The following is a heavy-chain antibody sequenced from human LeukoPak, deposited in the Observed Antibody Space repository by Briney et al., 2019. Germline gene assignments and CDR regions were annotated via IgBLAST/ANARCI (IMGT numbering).Heavy chain of an antibody. J-gene: IGHJ5*02. CDR1: GYTFTSYD. CDR3: ARDLTGDRWFDP. CDR2: MNPNSGNT. V-gene: IGHV1-8*01. Sequence: ASVKVSCKASGYTFTSYDINWVRQATGQGLEWMGWMNPNSGNTGYAQKFQGRVTMTRNTSISTAYMELSSLRSEDTAVYYCARDLTGDRWFDPWGQGTLVIVSS. D-gene: IGHD1-20*01.